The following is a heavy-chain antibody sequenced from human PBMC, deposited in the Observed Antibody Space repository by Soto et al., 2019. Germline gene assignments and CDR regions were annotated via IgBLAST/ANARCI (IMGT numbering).Heavy chain of an antibody. V-gene: IGHV4-30-4*01. CDR1: GGSISSYY. J-gene: IGHJ6*02. CDR3: AREDCLWAGHPKDTYGMVE. D-gene: IGHD2-21*01. Sequence: SETLSLTCTVSGGSISSYYWSCIRQPPGKGLEWIGYIYYSGSTYYNPSLKSRVTISVDTSKNQFSLKLSSVTAADTAVYYCAREDCLWAGHPKDTYGMVEGGQEATVTSSS. CDR2: IYYSGST.